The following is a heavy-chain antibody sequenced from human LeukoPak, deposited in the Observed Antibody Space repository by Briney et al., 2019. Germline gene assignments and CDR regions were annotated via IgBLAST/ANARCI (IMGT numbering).Heavy chain of an antibody. V-gene: IGHV3-43*01. CDR2: ISWDDTGT. CDR1: GFTFDDYT. J-gene: IGHJ4*02. D-gene: IGHD3-16*01. Sequence: GGSLRLPCAASGFTFDDYTMHWVRQAPGKGLEWVSLISWDDTGTYYADSVKGRFTISRDNSKNSLYLQMNSLTTEDTALYYCAKEGATSIYFDYWGQGTLVTASS. CDR3: AKEGATSIYFDY.